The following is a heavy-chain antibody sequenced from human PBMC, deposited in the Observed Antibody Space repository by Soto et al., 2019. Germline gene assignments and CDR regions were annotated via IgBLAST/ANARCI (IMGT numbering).Heavy chain of an antibody. CDR3: ARARFTIFGSYYYYYGMDV. J-gene: IGHJ6*02. D-gene: IGHD3-3*01. CDR1: GGSISSGGYY. V-gene: IGHV4-31*03. CDR2: IYYSGST. Sequence: SETLSLTCTVSGGSISSGGYYWSWIRQHPGRGLEWIGYIYYSGSTYYNPSLKSRVTISVDTSKNQFSLKLSSVTAADTAVYYCARARFTIFGSYYYYYGMDVWGQGTTVTVSS.